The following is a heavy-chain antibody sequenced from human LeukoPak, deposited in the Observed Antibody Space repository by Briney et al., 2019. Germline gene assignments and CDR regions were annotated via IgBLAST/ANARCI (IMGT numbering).Heavy chain of an antibody. J-gene: IGHJ3*02. CDR2: IGWNSGST. Sequence: GGSLRLSCAASGFTFDDYAMYWVRQAPGKGLEWFSGIGWNSGSTGYADSVKGRFTISRDNAKNSLYLQMNSLRDEDTALYYCAKDKSAMVRGVGDAFDIWGQGTMVTVSS. V-gene: IGHV3-9*01. CDR1: GFTFDDYA. D-gene: IGHD3-10*01. CDR3: AKDKSAMVRGVGDAFDI.